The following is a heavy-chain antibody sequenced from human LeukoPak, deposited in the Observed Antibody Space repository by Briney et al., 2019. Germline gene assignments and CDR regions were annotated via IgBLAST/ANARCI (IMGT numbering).Heavy chain of an antibody. V-gene: IGHV4-59*01. Sequence: NPSETLSLTCTVSGGSISSYYWSWIRQPPGKGLEWIGYIYYSGSTNYNPSLKSRVTISVDTSKNQFSLKLSSVTAADTAVYYCARMLYDAFDIWGQGTMVTVSS. D-gene: IGHD2-8*01. CDR3: ARMLYDAFDI. CDR1: GGSISSYY. CDR2: IYYSGST. J-gene: IGHJ3*02.